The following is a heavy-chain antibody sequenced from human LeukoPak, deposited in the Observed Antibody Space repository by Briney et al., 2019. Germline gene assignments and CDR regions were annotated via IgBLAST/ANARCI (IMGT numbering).Heavy chain of an antibody. V-gene: IGHV1-18*01. Sequence: ASVKVSCKASGYTFTSYGISWVRQAPGQGLEWMGWISAYNGNTNYAQKLQGRVTMTTDTSTSTAYMELRSLRSDDTAVYYCALTNSEDIAVRREIWGQGTLVTVSS. CDR3: ALTNSEDIAVRREI. CDR1: GYTFTSYG. D-gene: IGHD2-15*01. J-gene: IGHJ4*02. CDR2: ISAYNGNT.